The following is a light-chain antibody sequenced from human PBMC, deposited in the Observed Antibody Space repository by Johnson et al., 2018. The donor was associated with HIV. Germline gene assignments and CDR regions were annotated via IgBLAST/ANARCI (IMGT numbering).Light chain of an antibody. J-gene: IGLJ1*01. CDR2: DNH. CDR1: NSNIVNIY. V-gene: IGLV1-51*01. Sequence: QSVLTQPPSVSTAPGQKVTISCSASNSNIVNIYISWYQQLPGAAPKLFIYDNHKRPSGIPDRFSGSKSGTSATLAITGLQTGAEADYYCGTWDSSLSASFGTGTKVTVL. CDR3: GTWDSSLSAS.